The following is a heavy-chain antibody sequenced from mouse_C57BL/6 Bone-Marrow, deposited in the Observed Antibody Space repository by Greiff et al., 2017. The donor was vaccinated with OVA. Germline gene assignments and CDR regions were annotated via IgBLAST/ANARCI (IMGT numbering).Heavy chain of an antibody. D-gene: IGHD2-3*01. Sequence: VQLQQSGPELVKPGASVKISCKASGYAFSSSWMNWVKQRPGKGLEWIGRIYPGDGDTTYNGKFKGKATLTADKSSSTAYLQLSSLTSEDSAVYCCARHEDGYYASYFDYWGQGTTLTVSS. CDR1: GYAFSSSW. J-gene: IGHJ2*01. CDR3: ARHEDGYYASYFDY. CDR2: IYPGDGDT. V-gene: IGHV1-82*01.